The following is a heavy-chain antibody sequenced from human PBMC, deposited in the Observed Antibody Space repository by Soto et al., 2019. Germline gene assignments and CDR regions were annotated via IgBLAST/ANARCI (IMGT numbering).Heavy chain of an antibody. J-gene: IGHJ6*02. Sequence: PGGSLRLSCAASGFIFSSYAMSWVRQAPGKGLEWVSAISASGGSTYYADSVKGRFTSSRDNSKNTLYLQMNSLRAEDTAVYYCAKDWGLSVIYYYGMDVWGQGTMVTVSS. CDR2: ISASGGST. V-gene: IGHV3-23*01. D-gene: IGHD3-10*01. CDR3: AKDWGLSVIYYYGMDV. CDR1: GFIFSSYA.